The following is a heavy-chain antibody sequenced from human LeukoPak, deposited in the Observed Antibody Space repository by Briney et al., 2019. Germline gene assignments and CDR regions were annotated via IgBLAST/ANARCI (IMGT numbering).Heavy chain of an antibody. J-gene: IGHJ4*02. D-gene: IGHD3-10*01. CDR2: IYYSGST. CDR3: ARTYGSGSYFDY. CDR1: GGSISSYY. V-gene: IGHV4-59*01. Sequence: SETLSLTCTVSGGSISSYYWSWIRQPPGKGLEWVGYIYYSGSTNYNPSLKSRVTISVDTSKNQFSLKLSSVTAADTAVYYCARTYGSGSYFDYWGQGTLVTVSS.